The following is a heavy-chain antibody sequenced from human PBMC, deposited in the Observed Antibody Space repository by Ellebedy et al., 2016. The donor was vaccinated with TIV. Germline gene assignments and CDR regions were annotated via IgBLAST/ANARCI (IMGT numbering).Heavy chain of an antibody. J-gene: IGHJ5*02. D-gene: IGHD3-9*01. CDR2: ISVYNGNT. CDR1: GYTFXSYG. V-gene: IGHV1-18*01. CDR3: ARVAGRYWFHP. Sequence: AASVKVSCKASGYTFXSYGIXWVRHPPGQGLAWMGWISVYNGNTNYAQKLQGRVTMTTDTSTSTAYMELRSLRSDDTAVYYCARVAGRYWFHPWGQGTLVTVSS.